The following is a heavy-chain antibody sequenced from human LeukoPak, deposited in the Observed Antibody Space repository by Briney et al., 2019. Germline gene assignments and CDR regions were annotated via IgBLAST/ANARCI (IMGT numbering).Heavy chain of an antibody. CDR1: GFTVTTDH. Sequence: PGGSLRLSCAASGFTVTTDHMSWVRQAAGKGLECVSVIYSAGSTSHADSVKGRFTISRDNSENTVHLQMNSLRAEDTAVYYCARVWELSFDYWGQGTLVTVSS. J-gene: IGHJ4*02. D-gene: IGHD1-26*01. CDR3: ARVWELSFDY. CDR2: IYSAGST. V-gene: IGHV3-53*01.